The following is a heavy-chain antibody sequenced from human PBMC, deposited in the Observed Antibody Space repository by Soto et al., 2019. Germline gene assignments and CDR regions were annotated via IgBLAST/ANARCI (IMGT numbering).Heavy chain of an antibody. CDR2: IYYSGST. D-gene: IGHD3-22*01. Sequence: SETLSLTSTVSGGSISSYYWSWIRQPPGKGLEWIGYIYYSGSTNYNPSLKSRVTISVDTSKNQCSLKLSSVTAADTAVYYCASGPNYYDSSGYPFDYWGQGTLVTVSS. J-gene: IGHJ4*02. V-gene: IGHV4-59*01. CDR1: GGSISSYY. CDR3: ASGPNYYDSSGYPFDY.